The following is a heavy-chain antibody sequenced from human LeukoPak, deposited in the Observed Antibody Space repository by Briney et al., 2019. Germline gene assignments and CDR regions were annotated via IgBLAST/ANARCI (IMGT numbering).Heavy chain of an antibody. CDR2: IYHSGST. CDR1: GGSISSGGYS. CDR3: GSHLRPTRRAFDI. Sequence: SQTLSLTCAVSGGSISSGGYSWSWIRQPPGKGLEWIGYIYHSGSTYYNPSLKSRVTISVDRSKNQFSLKLSSVTAADTAVYYCGSHLRPTRRAFDIWGQGTMVTVSS. V-gene: IGHV4-30-2*01. J-gene: IGHJ3*02.